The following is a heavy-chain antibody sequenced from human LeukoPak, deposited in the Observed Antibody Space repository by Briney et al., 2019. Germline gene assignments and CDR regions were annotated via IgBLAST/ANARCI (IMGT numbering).Heavy chain of an antibody. J-gene: IGHJ4*02. Sequence: SETLSLTCTVSGDSISSYFWSWIRQPPGKGLEWIGYIYYSGTTNYSPSLKSRVSISVDTSKNQFSLKLSSVTAADTAVYYCARDESRYCSSTSCYPFLYWGQGTLVTVSS. CDR3: ARDESRYCSSTSCYPFLY. D-gene: IGHD2-2*01. CDR2: IYYSGTT. V-gene: IGHV4-59*12. CDR1: GDSISSYF.